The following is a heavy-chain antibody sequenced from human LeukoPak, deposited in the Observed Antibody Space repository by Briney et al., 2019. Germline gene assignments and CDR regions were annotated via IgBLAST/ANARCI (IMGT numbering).Heavy chain of an antibody. CDR3: ATTSSLRWNGAFDI. Sequence: GGSLRLSCAASGLTVSSNYMSWVRQAPGKGLEWVSVIYSGGSTYYADSVKGRFIISRDNSKNTLYLQMNSLRAEDTAVYYCATTSSLRWNGAFDIWGQGTMVTVSS. CDR2: IYSGGST. J-gene: IGHJ3*02. V-gene: IGHV3-66*01. D-gene: IGHD4-23*01. CDR1: GLTVSSNY.